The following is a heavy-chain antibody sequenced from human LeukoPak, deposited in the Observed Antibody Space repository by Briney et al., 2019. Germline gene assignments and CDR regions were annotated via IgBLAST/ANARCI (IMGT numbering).Heavy chain of an antibody. D-gene: IGHD2-15*01. CDR3: ARARPIMDRYCSGGSCYSDY. CDR1: GYTFTSYG. CDR2: ISAYNGNT. J-gene: IGHJ4*02. Sequence: ASVKVSCKASGYTFTSYGISWVRQAPGQGLEWMGWISAYNGNTNYAQKLQGRVTMTTDTSTSTAYMELRSLRSDDTAVYYCARARPIMDRYCSGGSCYSDYWGQGTLVTVSS. V-gene: IGHV1-18*01.